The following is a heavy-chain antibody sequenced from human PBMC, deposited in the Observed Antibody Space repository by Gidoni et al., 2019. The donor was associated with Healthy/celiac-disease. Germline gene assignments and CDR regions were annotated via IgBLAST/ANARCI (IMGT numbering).Heavy chain of an antibody. J-gene: IGHJ3*02. V-gene: IGHV4-59*01. D-gene: IGHD3-22*01. CDR1: GGAISSYY. CDR2: IYYSGST. Sequence: QVQLQESGPGLVKPSETLSLTCTVSGGAISSYYWSWIRQPPGKGLEWIGYIYYSGSTNYNPSLKSRVTISVDTSKNQFSLKLSSVTAADTAVYYCARYYYDSSGSGPVDAFDIWGQGTMVTVSS. CDR3: ARYYYDSSGSGPVDAFDI.